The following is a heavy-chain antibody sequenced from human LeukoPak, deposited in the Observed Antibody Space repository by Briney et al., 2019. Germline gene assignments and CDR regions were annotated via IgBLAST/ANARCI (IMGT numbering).Heavy chain of an antibody. CDR1: AGSISIYY. CDR3: AREVAAAGNWFDP. V-gene: IGHV4-59*01. Sequence: SETLSLTCTVSAGSISIYYWSWIRRPPGKGLEWIGSIYYTGSTNYNPSLESRVTMSVDTSKNQFSLKLSSLTAADTAVYYCAREVAAAGNWFDPWGQGTLVTVSS. J-gene: IGHJ5*02. D-gene: IGHD6-13*01. CDR2: IYYTGST.